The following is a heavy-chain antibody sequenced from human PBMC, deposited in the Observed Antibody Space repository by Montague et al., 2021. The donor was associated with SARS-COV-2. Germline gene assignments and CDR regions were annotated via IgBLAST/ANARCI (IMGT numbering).Heavy chain of an antibody. V-gene: IGHV4-39*01. CDR3: ARGVTMIVVVMRYNRFDP. D-gene: IGHD3-22*01. CDR2: VYESGRT. J-gene: IGHJ5*02. Sequence: SETLSLTCTVSGGSISSSIDYWGWIRQPPGKGLEWIGSVYESGRTYYNPSLKSRVTISVDTSKNQFSLKLSSVTAADTAVYYCARGVTMIVVVMRYNRFDPWGQGTLVTVSS. CDR1: GGSISSSIDY.